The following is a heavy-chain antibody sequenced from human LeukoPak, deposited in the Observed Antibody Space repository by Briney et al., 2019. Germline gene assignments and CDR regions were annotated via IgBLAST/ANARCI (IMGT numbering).Heavy chain of an antibody. CDR1: GFTFSSYS. V-gene: IGHV3-21*01. D-gene: IGHD3-22*01. J-gene: IGHJ6*03. CDR2: ISSSSSYI. CDR3: ARRKSSGSIYYYYMDV. Sequence: GGSLRLSCAASGFTFSSYSMNWVRQAPGKGLEWVSSISSSSSYIYYADSVKGRFTISRDNAKNSLYLQMNSLRAEDTAVYYCARRKSSGSIYYYYMDVWGKGTTVTISS.